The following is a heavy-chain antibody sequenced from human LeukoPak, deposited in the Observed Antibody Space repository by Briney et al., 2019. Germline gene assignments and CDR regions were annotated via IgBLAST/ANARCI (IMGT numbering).Heavy chain of an antibody. CDR1: GDSISSSTYY. CDR2: IHNAGST. Sequence: SETLSLTCTVSGDSISSSTYYWGWIRQPPGKGLEWIGSIHNAGSTYYNPSLKSRVSISVDTSKAHFSLKFRSATAADTAVYYCARHGGISGVGPTEDYWGQGTLVTVSS. D-gene: IGHD1-26*01. V-gene: IGHV4-39*01. J-gene: IGHJ4*02. CDR3: ARHGGISGVGPTEDY.